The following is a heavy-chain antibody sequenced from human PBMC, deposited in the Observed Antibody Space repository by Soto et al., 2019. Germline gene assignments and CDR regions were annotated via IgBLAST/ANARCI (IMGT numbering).Heavy chain of an antibody. J-gene: IGHJ4*02. CDR2: FYYSGST. CDR1: GFSIRSYY. Sequence: SETLSLTFTVSGFSIRSYYWSWIRQPPGKGLEWIGYFYYSGSTKYNLSLKSRVTISVDMSRNQLSLMLSSVTAADTALYYCACSTVTSGYFHFWGQGALVTVSS. CDR3: ACSTVTSGYFHF. V-gene: IGHV4-59*01. D-gene: IGHD4-17*01.